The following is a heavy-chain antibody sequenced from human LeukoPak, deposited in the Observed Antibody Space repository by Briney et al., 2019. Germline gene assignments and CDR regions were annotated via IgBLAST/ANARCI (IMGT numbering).Heavy chain of an antibody. Sequence: ASVKVSCKVSGYTLTELSMHWVRQAPGKGLEWMGGFDPEDGETIYAQKFQGRVTMTEDTSTDTAYMELSSLRSEDTAVYYCATPLRFLEWDKAFDIWGQGTMVTVSS. CDR3: ATPLRFLEWDKAFDI. CDR1: GYTLTELS. D-gene: IGHD3-3*01. CDR2: FDPEDGET. V-gene: IGHV1-24*01. J-gene: IGHJ3*02.